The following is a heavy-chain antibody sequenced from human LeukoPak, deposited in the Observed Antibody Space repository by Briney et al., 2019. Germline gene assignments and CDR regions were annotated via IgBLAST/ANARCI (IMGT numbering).Heavy chain of an antibody. Sequence: GGSLRLSCTACGFTFGEYAMSWIRQAPGKGLEWVGFIRSKAYGETADYAASVKGRFTISRDDSKAIAYLQMNSLKTEDTAVYHCTRDRGAYNLYDYWAQGTLVTVSS. J-gene: IGHJ4*02. CDR1: GFTFGEYA. V-gene: IGHV3-49*03. D-gene: IGHD1-1*01. CDR2: IRSKAYGETA. CDR3: TRDRGAYNLYDY.